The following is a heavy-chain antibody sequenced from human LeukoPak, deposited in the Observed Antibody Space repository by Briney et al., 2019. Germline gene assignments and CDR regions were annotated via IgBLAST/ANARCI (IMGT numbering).Heavy chain of an antibody. CDR2: IYYSGST. V-gene: IGHV4-59*01. CDR1: DGSISSYY. D-gene: IGHD4-17*01. CDR3: ARVNNGDYVQVYYFDY. Sequence: SQTLSLTCTVSDGSISSYYWSWIRQPPGKGLEWIGYIYYSGSTNYNPSLKSRVTISVDTSKNQFSLKLSSVTAADTAVYYCARVNNGDYVQVYYFDYWGQGTLVTVSS. J-gene: IGHJ4*02.